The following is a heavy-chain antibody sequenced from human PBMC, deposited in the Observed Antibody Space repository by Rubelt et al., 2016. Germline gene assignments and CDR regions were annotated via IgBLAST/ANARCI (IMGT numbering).Heavy chain of an antibody. CDR1: GYTPTELS. D-gene: IGHD3-10*01. J-gene: IGHJ4*02. CDR2: FDPEDGET. V-gene: IGHV1-24*01. CDR3: ATVQQNWFAMVRGVVNDY. Sequence: QVQLVQSGAEVKKPGASVKVSCKVSGYTPTELSMHWVRQAPGKGLEWMGGFDPEDGETIYAQKFQGRVTMTEDTSTDTAYMGLSSLRSEDTAVYYCATVQQNWFAMVRGVVNDYWGQGTLVTVSS.